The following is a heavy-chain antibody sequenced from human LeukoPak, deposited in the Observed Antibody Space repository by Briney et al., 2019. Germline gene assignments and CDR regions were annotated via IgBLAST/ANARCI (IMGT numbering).Heavy chain of an antibody. CDR1: GFTFSSYS. Sequence: GGSLRLSCAASGFTFSSYSMNWVRQAPGKGLEWVSYISSSSSSTIYYADSVKGRFTISRDNAKNSLYLQMNSLRAEDTAVYYCARGDLRFLEWEYDYWGQGTLVTVSS. CDR2: ISSSSSSTI. CDR3: ARGDLRFLEWEYDY. D-gene: IGHD3-3*01. J-gene: IGHJ4*02. V-gene: IGHV3-48*01.